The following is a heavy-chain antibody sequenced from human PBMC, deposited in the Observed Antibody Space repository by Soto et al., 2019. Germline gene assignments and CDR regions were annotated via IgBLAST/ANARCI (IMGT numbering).Heavy chain of an antibody. Sequence: AETLSLTCTVSGGSISSSSYYGGWIRQPPGKGLEWIGSIYYSGSTYYNPSLKSRVTISVDTSKNQFSLKLSSVTAADTAVYYCARHSLLTMVRGVIDFDYWGQGTLVTVSS. CDR2: IYYSGST. CDR1: GGSISSSSYY. V-gene: IGHV4-39*01. D-gene: IGHD3-10*01. J-gene: IGHJ4*02. CDR3: ARHSLLTMVRGVIDFDY.